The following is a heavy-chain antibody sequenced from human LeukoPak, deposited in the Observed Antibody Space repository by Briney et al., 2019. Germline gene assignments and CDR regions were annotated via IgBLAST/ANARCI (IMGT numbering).Heavy chain of an antibody. J-gene: IGHJ5*02. CDR2: ISYDGSNK. CDR1: GFTFSSYG. V-gene: IGHV3-30*18. Sequence: GGSLRLSCAASGFTFSSYGMHWVRQAPGKGLEWVAVISYDGSNKYYADSVKGRFTISRDNSKNTLYLQMNSLRAEDTAVYYCAKDFPEWELTNWFDPWGQRTLVTVSS. D-gene: IGHD1-26*01. CDR3: AKDFPEWELTNWFDP.